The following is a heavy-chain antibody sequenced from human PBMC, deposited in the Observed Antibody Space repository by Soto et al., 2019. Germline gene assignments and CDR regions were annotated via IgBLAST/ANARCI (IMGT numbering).Heavy chain of an antibody. J-gene: IGHJ4*02. CDR3: AKGSIEYSASVDN. CDR1: GFSFSSYA. D-gene: IGHD5-12*01. CDR2: ISARGGSS. Sequence: VQLLDSGGGLVQPGGSLRLSCAASGFSFSSYAMVWVRQAPGKGLEWVSVISARGGSSYFADSVKGRFTISRDNSKNVWSLEMNSLRAEDTAIYFCAKGSIEYSASVDNWGQGTLVLVSS. V-gene: IGHV3-23*01.